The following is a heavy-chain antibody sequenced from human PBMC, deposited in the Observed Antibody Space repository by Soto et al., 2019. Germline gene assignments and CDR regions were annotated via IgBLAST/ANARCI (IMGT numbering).Heavy chain of an antibody. V-gene: IGHV4-34*01. Sequence: SETLSLTCAVYGGSFSGYYWSWIRQPPGKGLEWIGEINHSGSTNYIPSLKSRVTISVDTSKNQFSLKLSSVTAADTAVYYCARGLFIWSGYYTGLGSDNWGQGTLVTVSS. D-gene: IGHD3-3*01. CDR2: INHSGST. CDR1: GGSFSGYY. J-gene: IGHJ4*02. CDR3: ARGLFIWSGYYTGLGSDN.